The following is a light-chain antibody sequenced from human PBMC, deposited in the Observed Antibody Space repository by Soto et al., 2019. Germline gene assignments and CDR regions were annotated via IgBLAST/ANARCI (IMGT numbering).Light chain of an antibody. J-gene: IGKJ1*01. V-gene: IGKV1-5*03. Sequence: TLSASVGDRVTITCRASQSISVWLAWYQQKAGKAPNLLIYKASRLESGVPSRFSGSGSETEFTLTISGLQPGDSATYYCQQYNSYSPTFGQGTKV. CDR3: QQYNSYSPT. CDR2: KAS. CDR1: QSISVW.